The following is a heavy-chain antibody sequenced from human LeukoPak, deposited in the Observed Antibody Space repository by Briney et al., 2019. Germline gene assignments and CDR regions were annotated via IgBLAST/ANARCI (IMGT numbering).Heavy chain of an antibody. J-gene: IGHJ4*02. V-gene: IGHV3-30*04. CDR3: ARGILGYFDY. D-gene: IGHD7-27*01. CDR1: GFTFSSYA. CDR2: ISYDGSNK. Sequence: PGGSLRLSCAASGFTFSSYAMHWVRQAPGKGLEWVAVISYDGSNKYYADSVKGRFTISRDNSKNTLYLQMNSLRAEDTAVYYCARGILGYFDYWGQGTLVTVSS.